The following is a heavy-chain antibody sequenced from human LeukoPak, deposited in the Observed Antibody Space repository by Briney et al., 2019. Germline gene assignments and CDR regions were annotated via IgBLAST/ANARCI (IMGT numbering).Heavy chain of an antibody. D-gene: IGHD2-2*01. J-gene: IGHJ6*02. CDR2: INPNSGGT. CDR3: ARSYCSSTSCRRDYYYYGMDV. Sequence: ASVKVSCKASGYTFTGYYMHWVRQAPGQGLEWMGWINPNSGGTNYAQKFQGRVTMTRNTSISTAYMELSSLRSEDTAVYYCARSYCSSTSCRRDYYYYGMDVWGQGTTVTVSS. V-gene: IGHV1-2*02. CDR1: GYTFTGYY.